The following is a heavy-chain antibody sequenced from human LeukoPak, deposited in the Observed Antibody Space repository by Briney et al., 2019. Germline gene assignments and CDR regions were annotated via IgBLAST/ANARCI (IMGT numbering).Heavy chain of an antibody. CDR3: ARGRGRVYYDSSGYTYHFDY. CDR1: GGSFSGYY. J-gene: IGHJ4*02. Sequence: SETLSLTCAVYGGSFSGYYWSWIRQPPGKGLEWIGEINHSGSTNYNPSLKSRVTISVDTSKNQFSLKLSSVTAADTAVYYCARGRGRVYYDSSGYTYHFDYWGQGTLVTVPS. CDR2: INHSGST. D-gene: IGHD3-22*01. V-gene: IGHV4-34*01.